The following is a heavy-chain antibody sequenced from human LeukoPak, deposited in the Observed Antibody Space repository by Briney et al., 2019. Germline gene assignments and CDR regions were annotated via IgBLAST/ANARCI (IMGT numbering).Heavy chain of an antibody. CDR2: ISGSGGST. V-gene: IGHV3-23*01. CDR1: GFTFSSYA. J-gene: IGHJ4*02. D-gene: IGHD5-24*01. CDR3: AKDKRDGYNPLDY. Sequence: GGSLRLSCAAPGFTFSSYAMSWVRQAPGKGLEWVSTISGSGGSTYYADSVKGRFTISRDNSKNTLYLQMNSLRAEDTAVYHCAKDKRDGYNPLDYWGQGTLVTVSS.